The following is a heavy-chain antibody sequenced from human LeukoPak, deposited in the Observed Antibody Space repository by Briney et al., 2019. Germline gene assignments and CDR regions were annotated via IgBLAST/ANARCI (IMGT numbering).Heavy chain of an antibody. CDR2: ISGSGGST. J-gene: IGHJ6*03. Sequence: AGGSLRLSCAASGSTFSSYAMSWVRQAPGKGLEWVSAISGSGGSTYYADSVKGRFTISRDNSKNTLYLQMNSLRAEDTAVYYCAKDKAMVGYYYYMDVWGKGTTVTVSS. V-gene: IGHV3-23*01. CDR3: AKDKAMVGYYYYMDV. CDR1: GSTFSSYA. D-gene: IGHD5-18*01.